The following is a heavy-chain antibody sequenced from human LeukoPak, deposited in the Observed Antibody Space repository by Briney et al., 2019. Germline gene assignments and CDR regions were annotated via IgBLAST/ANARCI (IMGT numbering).Heavy chain of an antibody. Sequence: GGSLRLSCAASGFTFSSYAMGWVRQAPGKGLEWVSAISGTGNRTYYADSVKGRFTISRDNSKNTLYLQMNSLRAEDTAVYYCARARLGGYNWYAFDIWGQGTMVTVSS. D-gene: IGHD5-24*01. CDR3: ARARLGGYNWYAFDI. J-gene: IGHJ3*02. CDR1: GFTFSSYA. V-gene: IGHV3-23*01. CDR2: ISGTGNRT.